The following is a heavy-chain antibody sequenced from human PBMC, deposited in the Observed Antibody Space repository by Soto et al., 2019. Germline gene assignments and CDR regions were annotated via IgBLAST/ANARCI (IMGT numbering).Heavy chain of an antibody. D-gene: IGHD6-13*01. CDR1: GDSVSSNSAA. CDR3: ARIVGSSEHDY. V-gene: IGHV6-1*01. J-gene: IGHJ4*02. Sequence: PSQTLSLTCAISGDSVSSNSAAWNWIRQYPSGGLEWLGRTYYRSKFYTDYAVPVRSRIIINPDTSKNQFSLQLNSVTPEDTAGYYCARIVGSSEHDYWGQGTLVTVSS. CDR2: TYYRSKFYT.